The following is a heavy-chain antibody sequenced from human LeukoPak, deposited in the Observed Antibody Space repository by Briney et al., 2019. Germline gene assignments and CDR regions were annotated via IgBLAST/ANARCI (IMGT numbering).Heavy chain of an antibody. J-gene: IGHJ5*02. CDR3: ARVGVTTGTNWFDP. Sequence: SETLSLTCGVYGGSFSDYYWSWIRQPPGKGLEWIGEINHSGSTNYNPSLKSRVTISVDKSKNQFSLKLSSVTAADTAVYYCARVGVTTGTNWFDPWGQGTLVTVSS. CDR1: GGSFSDYY. CDR2: INHSGST. D-gene: IGHD4-17*01. V-gene: IGHV4-34*01.